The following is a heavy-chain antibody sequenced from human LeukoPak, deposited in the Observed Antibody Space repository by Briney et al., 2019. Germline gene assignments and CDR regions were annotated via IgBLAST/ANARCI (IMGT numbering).Heavy chain of an antibody. J-gene: IGHJ4*02. Sequence: PGGSLRLSCAASGFTFSSYNMNWVRQAPGKGLEWIGEIYHSGSTNYNPSLKGRVTISVDKSKNQFSLKLSSVTAADTAVYYCAREAGTGNYFDYWGQGTLVTVSS. CDR1: GFTFSSYNM. V-gene: IGHV4-4*02. D-gene: IGHD6-13*01. CDR3: AREAGTGNYFDY. CDR2: IYHSGST.